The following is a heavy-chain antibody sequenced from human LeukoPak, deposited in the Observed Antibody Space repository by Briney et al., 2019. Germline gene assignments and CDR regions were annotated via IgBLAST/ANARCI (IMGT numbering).Heavy chain of an antibody. CDR2: ISSSGSTI. D-gene: IGHD5-24*01. J-gene: IGHJ4*02. CDR1: GFTFSSYE. Sequence: PGGSLRLSCAASGFTFSSYEMNWVRQAPGKGLEWVSYISSSGSTIYYADSVKGRFTISRDNAKNSLYLQMNSLRAEDTAVYYCARDIGYNYVDYWGQGTLVTVSS. V-gene: IGHV3-48*03. CDR3: ARDIGYNYVDY.